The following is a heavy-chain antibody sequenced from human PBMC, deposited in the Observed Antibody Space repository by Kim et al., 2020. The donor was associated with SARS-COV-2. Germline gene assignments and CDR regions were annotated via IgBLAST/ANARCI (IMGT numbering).Heavy chain of an antibody. V-gene: IGHV1-2*02. Sequence: ASVKVSCKASGYTFTGYYMHWVRQAPGQGLEWMGWINPNSGGTNYAQKFQGRVTMTRDTSISTAYMELSRLRSDDTAVYYCARDSLLLWFGESRPGSLGMDVWGQGTTVTVS. CDR2: INPNSGGT. D-gene: IGHD3-10*01. J-gene: IGHJ6*02. CDR1: GYTFTGYY. CDR3: ARDSLLLWFGESRPGSLGMDV.